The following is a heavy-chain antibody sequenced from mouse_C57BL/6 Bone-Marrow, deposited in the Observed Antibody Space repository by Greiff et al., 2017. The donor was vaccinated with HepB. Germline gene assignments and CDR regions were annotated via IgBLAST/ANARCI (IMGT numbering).Heavy chain of an antibody. D-gene: IGHD1-1*01. CDR3: ARVGSSYYFDV. Sequence: EVQLVESGGGLVKPGGSLKLSCAASGFTFSSYAMSWVRQTPEKRLEWVATISDGGSYTYYPDNVKGRFTISRDNAKNNLYLQMSHLKSEDTAMYYCARVGSSYYFDVWGTGTTVTVSS. J-gene: IGHJ1*03. CDR2: ISDGGSYT. V-gene: IGHV5-4*01. CDR1: GFTFSSYA.